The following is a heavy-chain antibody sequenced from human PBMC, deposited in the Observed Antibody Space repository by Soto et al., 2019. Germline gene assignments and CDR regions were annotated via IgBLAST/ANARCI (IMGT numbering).Heavy chain of an antibody. V-gene: IGHV1-46*03. J-gene: IGHJ5*02. D-gene: IGHD4-17*01. Sequence: KFQGRVTMTRDTSTSTVYMELSSLRSEDTAVFYCARGPNDYGDRGFDPWGQGTLVTVSS. CDR3: ARGPNDYGDRGFDP.